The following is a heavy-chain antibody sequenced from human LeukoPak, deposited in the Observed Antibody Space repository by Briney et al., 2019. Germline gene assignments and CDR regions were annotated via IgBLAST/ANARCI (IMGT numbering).Heavy chain of an antibody. CDR2: MSSRGYLT. CDR1: GFTFSDYY. D-gene: IGHD1-1*01. V-gene: IGHV3-11*01. J-gene: IGHJ4*02. CDR3: ARVGIALTSPFDY. Sequence: GGSLRLSCLASGFTFSDYYMSWVRQAPGKGLEWISYMSSRGYLTYYAESVKGRFTISRDNAKNTLYLQMHNLRTDDTAVYFCARVGIALTSPFDYWGLGTLVAVSS.